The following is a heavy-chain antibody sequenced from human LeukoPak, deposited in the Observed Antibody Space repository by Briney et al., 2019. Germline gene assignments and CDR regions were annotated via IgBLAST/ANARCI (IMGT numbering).Heavy chain of an antibody. CDR3: ARKVGAAFDY. CDR2: INPSGGST. V-gene: IGHV1-46*01. J-gene: IGHJ4*02. Sequence: ASVTVSCKASGYTFTSYYMHWVRQAPGQGLEWMGIINPSGGSTSYAQKFQGRVTMTRDMSTSTVYMELSSLRSEDTAVYYCARKVGAAFDYLGQGTLVTGSS. CDR1: GYTFTSYY. D-gene: IGHD1-26*01.